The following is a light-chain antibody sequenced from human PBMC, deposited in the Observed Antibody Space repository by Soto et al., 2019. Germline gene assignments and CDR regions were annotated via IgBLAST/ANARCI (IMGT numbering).Light chain of an antibody. CDR1: QTVRNNY. J-gene: IGKJ5*01. CDR3: QQYNNWPS. CDR2: DAS. V-gene: IGKV3-20*01. Sequence: EFVLTQSPGTLSLSPGERATLSCRASQTVRNNYLAWYQQKPGQAPRLLIYDASSRATGIPDRFSGGGSGTDFTLTISRLEPEDFAVYFCQQYNNWPSFGQGTRLEIK.